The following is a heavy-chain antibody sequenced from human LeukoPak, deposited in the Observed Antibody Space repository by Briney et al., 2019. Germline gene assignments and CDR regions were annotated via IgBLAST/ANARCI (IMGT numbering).Heavy chain of an antibody. V-gene: IGHV1-69*04. CDR3: ARDLEYSSSSGGY. Sequence: ASVKVSCKASGGTFSSYAISWVRQAPGQGLEWMGRIIPILGIANYAQKFQGRVTITADKSTSTAYMELSSLRSEDTAVYYCARDLEYSSSSGGYWGQGTLVTVSS. D-gene: IGHD6-6*01. CDR1: GGTFSSYA. CDR2: IIPILGIA. J-gene: IGHJ4*02.